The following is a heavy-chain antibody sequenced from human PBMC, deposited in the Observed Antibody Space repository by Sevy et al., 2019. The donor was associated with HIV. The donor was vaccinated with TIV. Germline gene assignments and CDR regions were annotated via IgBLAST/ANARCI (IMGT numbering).Heavy chain of an antibody. D-gene: IGHD4-17*01. V-gene: IGHV3-30-3*01. J-gene: IGHJ6*02. CDR2: ISNDGSDE. CDR1: GFAFSNYYA. CDR3: ARRRANYVDHYFFYAMDV. Sequence: GGSLRLSCAASGFAFSNYYAMHLVRQAPGKGLEWVALISNDGSDEYYADSVKGRFTISRDNFKNTLFLQMNNLTTEDTAVYYCARRRANYVDHYFFYAMDVWGQGTTVTVSS.